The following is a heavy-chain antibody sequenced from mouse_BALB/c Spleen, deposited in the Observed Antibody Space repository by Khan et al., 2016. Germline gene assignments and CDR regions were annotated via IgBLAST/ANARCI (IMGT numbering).Heavy chain of an antibody. CDR1: GYTFTNYG. CDR3: ARWYYYGSSSHWYFDV. CDR2: INTYTGEP. Sequence: QIQLVQSGPELKKPGETVKISCKASGYTFTNYGMNWVKQAPVKGLKWMGWINTYTGEPTYADDFKGRFAFSLETSASTAYLQINNLKNEDTATYFCARWYYYGSSSHWYFDVWGAGTTVTVSS. J-gene: IGHJ1*01. D-gene: IGHD1-1*01. V-gene: IGHV9-3-1*01.